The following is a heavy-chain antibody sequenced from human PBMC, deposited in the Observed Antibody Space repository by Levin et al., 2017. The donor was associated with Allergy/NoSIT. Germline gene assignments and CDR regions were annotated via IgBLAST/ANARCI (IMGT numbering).Heavy chain of an antibody. CDR1: GFTFSSYG. CDR3: AKDQDYGGNQAGIDY. D-gene: IGHD4-23*01. V-gene: IGHV3-30*18. J-gene: IGHJ4*02. Sequence: LSLTCAASGFTFSSYGMHWVRQAPGKGLEWVAVISYDGSNKYYADSVKGRFTISRDNSKNTLYLQMNSLRAEDTAVYYCAKDQDYGGNQAGIDYWGQGTLVTVSS. CDR2: ISYDGSNK.